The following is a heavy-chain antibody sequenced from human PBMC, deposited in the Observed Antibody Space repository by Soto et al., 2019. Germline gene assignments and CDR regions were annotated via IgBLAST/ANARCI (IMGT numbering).Heavy chain of an antibody. CDR2: ISPDNGNT. D-gene: IGHD5-12*01. Sequence: QVQLVQSGGEVKKPGASVKVSCKASGYTFTIYGINWVRQAPGQGLEWMGWISPDNGNTNYAQKIQSGVNMTTDTAAIKAYMELRCRRTDDKAVYFCARALGYSGSAGMDVWGKGTTVTVTS. V-gene: IGHV1-18*01. CDR1: GYTFTIYG. CDR3: ARALGYSGSAGMDV. J-gene: IGHJ6*04.